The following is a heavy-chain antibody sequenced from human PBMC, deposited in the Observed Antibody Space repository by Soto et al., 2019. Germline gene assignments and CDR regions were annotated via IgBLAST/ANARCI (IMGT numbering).Heavy chain of an antibody. V-gene: IGHV5-51*01. CDR1: GYSFTSYL. Sequence: LGESLKISFKGSGYSFTSYLIGWVRQMPGKGLEWMGIIYPGDSDTRYSPSFQGQVTISADKSISTAYLRWSRLKASDTAMYYCARRGTTVTFFDYWGQGTLVIFSS. CDR2: IYPGDSDT. J-gene: IGHJ4*02. CDR3: ARRGTTVTFFDY. D-gene: IGHD4-17*01.